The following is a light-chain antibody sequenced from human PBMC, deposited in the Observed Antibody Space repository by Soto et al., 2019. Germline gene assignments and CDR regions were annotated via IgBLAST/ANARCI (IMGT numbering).Light chain of an antibody. CDR3: QTWGTCWV. CDR1: SGHSSYA. V-gene: IGLV4-69*01. J-gene: IGLJ3*02. Sequence: QPVLTQSPSASASLGASVKLTCTLSSGHSSYAIAWHQQQPEKGPRYLMKLNSDGSHSKGDGIPDRFSGSSSGAERYLTISSLQSEDEADYYCQTWGTCWVFGGGTKLTVL. CDR2: LNSDGSH.